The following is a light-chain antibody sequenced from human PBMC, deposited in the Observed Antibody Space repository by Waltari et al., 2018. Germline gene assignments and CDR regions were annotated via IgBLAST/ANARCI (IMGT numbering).Light chain of an antibody. Sequence: IQITQSPSSLSASVGDRVPIPCQASQDIVNFLNWYQQKPGEVPKLLIYGASTLTTGVPSRFSGSGSGTDFTFTITNLQPEDVATYYCQQYDNYLFVTFGGGTKLEIK. CDR2: GAS. CDR3: QQYDNYLFVT. CDR1: QDIVNF. V-gene: IGKV1-33*01. J-gene: IGKJ4*01.